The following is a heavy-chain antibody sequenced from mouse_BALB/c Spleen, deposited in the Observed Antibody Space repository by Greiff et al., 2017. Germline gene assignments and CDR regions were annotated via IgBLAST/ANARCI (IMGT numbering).Heavy chain of an antibody. Sequence: QVQLQQSGPGLVQPSQSLSITCTVSGFSLTSYGVHWVRQSPGKGLEWLGVIWSGGSTDYNAAFISRLSISKDNSKSQVFFKMKSLQANDTAIYYCARRDYGYDYAMDYWGQGTSVTVSS. V-gene: IGHV2-2*02. CDR2: IWSGGST. CDR3: ARRDYGYDYAMDY. CDR1: GFSLTSYG. D-gene: IGHD1-2*01. J-gene: IGHJ4*01.